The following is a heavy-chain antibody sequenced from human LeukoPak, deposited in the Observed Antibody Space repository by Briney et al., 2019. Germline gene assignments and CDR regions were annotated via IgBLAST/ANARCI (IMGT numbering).Heavy chain of an antibody. V-gene: IGHV4-38-2*02. CDR3: ARGGGRKFFGGGAYYYYMDV. Sequence: SETLSLTCIVSGYSITNDYYWGWVWQPPGKGLEWIASIAHTGGTYYNPSLKSRVTISRDVSKNQFSLKLSSVTAADTAVYYCARGGGRKFFGGGAYYYYMDVWGKGTTVAVSS. D-gene: IGHD3-16*01. CDR2: IAHTGGT. CDR1: GYSITNDYY. J-gene: IGHJ6*03.